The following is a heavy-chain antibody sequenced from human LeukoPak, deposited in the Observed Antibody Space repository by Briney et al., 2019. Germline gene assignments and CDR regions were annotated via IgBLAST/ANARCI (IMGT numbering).Heavy chain of an antibody. Sequence: GGSLRLSCAASGFTFSSYWMHWVRQAPGKGLVWVSRISSDGSSTSYADSVKGRFTISRDNAKNTLYLQMNSLRAEDTAVYYCARVKYSSGWYIFLDYWGQETLVTVSS. J-gene: IGHJ4*02. CDR1: GFTFSSYW. CDR2: ISSDGSST. V-gene: IGHV3-74*01. D-gene: IGHD6-19*01. CDR3: ARVKYSSGWYIFLDY.